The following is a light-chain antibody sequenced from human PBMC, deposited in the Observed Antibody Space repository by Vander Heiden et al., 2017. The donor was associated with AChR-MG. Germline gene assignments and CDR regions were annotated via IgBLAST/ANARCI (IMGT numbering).Light chain of an antibody. V-gene: IGLV1-44*01. Sequence: QSVLTQLPSASGTPGQRVTISWSGSISNIGSHTVSWYQQPPGTAPKLLIYTINQRPSGVPDRFSGFKSGTSAALAISGLQAEDEAHYYCASWDGSLTGVFGGGTKLTVL. CDR2: TIN. J-gene: IGLJ3*02. CDR1: ISNIGSHT. CDR3: ASWDGSLTGV.